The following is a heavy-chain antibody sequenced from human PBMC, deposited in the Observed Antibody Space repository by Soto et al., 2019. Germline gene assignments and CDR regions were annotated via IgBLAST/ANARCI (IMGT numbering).Heavy chain of an antibody. CDR3: AKERGGPFDY. Sequence: GSLRLSCAASGFTFSSYEMNWVRQAPGKGLEWVSYISSSGSTIYYADSVKGRFTISRDNAKNSLYLQMNSLRAEDTAAYYCAKERGGPFDYWGQGTLVTVSS. CDR1: GFTFSSYE. CDR2: ISSSGSTI. D-gene: IGHD3-16*01. J-gene: IGHJ4*02. V-gene: IGHV3-48*03.